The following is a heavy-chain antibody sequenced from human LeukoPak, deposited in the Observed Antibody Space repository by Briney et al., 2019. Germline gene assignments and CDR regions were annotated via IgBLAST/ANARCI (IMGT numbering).Heavy chain of an antibody. J-gene: IGHJ5*02. CDR3: AKDRTPYGSGHNWFDP. V-gene: IGHV3-30*18. CDR2: ISYDGSNK. D-gene: IGHD3-10*01. Sequence: GGSLRLSCVASGFTFRSYDMHWVRQAPGKGLEWVAVISYDGSNKDYADSVKGRFTISRDNTKNTLFLQMNSLRAEDTAVYFCAKDRTPYGSGHNWFDPWGQGTLVTVSS. CDR1: GFTFRSYD.